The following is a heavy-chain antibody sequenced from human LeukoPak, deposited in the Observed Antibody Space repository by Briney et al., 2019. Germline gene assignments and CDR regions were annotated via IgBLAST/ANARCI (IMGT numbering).Heavy chain of an antibody. CDR3: SRGQSISAVAV. Sequence: PSETLSLTCTVSGFSISSGHYWGWTRQPPGKGLEWIASISHSGTTFYNPSLKSRVTISVDTSKNQFFLTVTSVTAADTAVYYCSRGQSISAVAVWGQGTLVTVSS. D-gene: IGHD6-13*01. CDR1: GFSISSGHY. CDR2: ISHSGTT. J-gene: IGHJ4*02. V-gene: IGHV4-38-2*02.